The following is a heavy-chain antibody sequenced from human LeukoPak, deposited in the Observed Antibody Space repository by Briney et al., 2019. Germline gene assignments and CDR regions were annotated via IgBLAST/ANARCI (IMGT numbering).Heavy chain of an antibody. D-gene: IGHD3-10*01. J-gene: IGHJ5*02. CDR2: INWNWGST. CDR1: GFIFDDYV. V-gene: IGHV3-20*04. CDR3: ARDGDRFGELLSTQFNWFDP. Sequence: PGGSLRLSCAASGFIFDDYVMIWVRQAPAKGLEGVSGINWNWGSTGYPDSVKGRSTISRDNAKNSLYLQMNSLRAEDTALYYCARDGDRFGELLSTQFNWFDPWGQGTLVIVSS.